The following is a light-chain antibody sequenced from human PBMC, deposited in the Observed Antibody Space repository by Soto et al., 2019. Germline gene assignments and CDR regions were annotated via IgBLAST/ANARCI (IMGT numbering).Light chain of an antibody. CDR3: SSYTSSTAYI. V-gene: IGLV2-14*03. CDR2: HVT. J-gene: IGLJ1*01. CDR1: SSDVGGYNY. Sequence: QSALTQPASVSGSPGQSITISCTGTSSDVGGYNYVSWYQQHPGDAPKLMMYHVTNRPSGVSNRFSGSKSGNTASLTISGLQAEDEADYYCSSYTSSTAYIFGTGTKLTVL.